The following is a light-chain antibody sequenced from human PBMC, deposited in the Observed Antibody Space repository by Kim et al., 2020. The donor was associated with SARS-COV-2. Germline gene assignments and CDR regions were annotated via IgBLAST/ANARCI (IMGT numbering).Light chain of an antibody. CDR1: QRISNNY. V-gene: IGKV3-20*01. CDR3: QQYGGSPIT. J-gene: IGKJ5*01. Sequence: SPRERGTLSCRASQRISNNYLAWYQQKLGQAPRLLIYGASSRATGIPDRFSGSGSGTDFTLTISRLEPEDFAVYYCQQYGGSPITFGQGTRLEIK. CDR2: GAS.